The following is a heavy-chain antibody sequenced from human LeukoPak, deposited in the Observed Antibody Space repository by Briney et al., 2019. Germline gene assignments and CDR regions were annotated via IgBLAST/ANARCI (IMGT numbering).Heavy chain of an antibody. CDR2: IVVGSGNT. V-gene: IGHV1-58*02. CDR1: GFTFTSSA. J-gene: IGHJ3*02. CDR3: AADGELPDAFDI. Sequence: ASVKVSCKASGFTFTSSAMQWARQARGQRLEWIGWIVVGSGNTNYAQKFQERVTITRDMSTSTAYMELSSLRSEDTAVYYCAADGELPDAFDIWGQGTMVTVSS. D-gene: IGHD1-26*01.